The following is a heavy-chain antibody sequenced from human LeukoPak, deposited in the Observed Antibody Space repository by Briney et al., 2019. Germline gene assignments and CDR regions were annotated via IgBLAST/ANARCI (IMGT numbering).Heavy chain of an antibody. J-gene: IGHJ3*02. D-gene: IGHD1-14*01. CDR2: FDPEDGET. V-gene: IGHV1-24*01. CDR3: ATIYHGNQERDAFDI. CDR1: GYNLTELS. Sequence: GASVKVSCKVSGYNLTELSMHWVRQAPGKGLEWMGGFDPEDGETIYAQKFQGRVTMTEDTSTDTAYMELSSLRSEDTAVYYCATIYHGNQERDAFDIWGQGTMVTVSS.